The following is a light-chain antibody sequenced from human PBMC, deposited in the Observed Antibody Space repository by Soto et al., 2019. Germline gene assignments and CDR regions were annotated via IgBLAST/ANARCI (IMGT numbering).Light chain of an antibody. CDR1: QSISSY. CDR2: SAS. CDR3: QQSYSPPPIT. Sequence: DIQMTQSPSSLSASVGDRVTITCRASQSISSYLNWYQQTPGKATKLLIYSASSLQSGVPSRFSGSGSGTDFTLTISSLQPEDFATYYCQQSYSPPPITFGQGTRLEI. J-gene: IGKJ5*01. V-gene: IGKV1-39*01.